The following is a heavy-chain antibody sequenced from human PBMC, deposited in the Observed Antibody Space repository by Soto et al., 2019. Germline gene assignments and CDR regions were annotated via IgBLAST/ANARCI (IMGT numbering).Heavy chain of an antibody. CDR2: INPSGGST. J-gene: IGHJ4*02. V-gene: IGHV1-46*01. CDR3: ARVGSSRYYCVRELYCFDY. Sequence: ASVKVSCKASGYTFTSYYMHWVRQAPGQGLEWMGIINPSGGSTSYAQKFQGRVTMTRDTSTSTVYMELSSLRSEDTAVYYCARVGSSRYYCVRELYCFDYWGPGTLVTVSS. CDR1: GYTFTSYY. D-gene: IGHD3-22*01.